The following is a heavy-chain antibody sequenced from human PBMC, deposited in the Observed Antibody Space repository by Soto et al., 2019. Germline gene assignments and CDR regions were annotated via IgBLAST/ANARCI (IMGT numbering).Heavy chain of an antibody. CDR2: ISAYNGNT. Sequence: QVQLVQSGAEVKKPGASVKVSCKASGYTFTSYGISWVRQAPGQGREWMGWISAYNGNTNYAPKLQGRVTMTTDTSMSTAYMELRSLRSDDTAVYYCARDLGYCSGGSCRGLLGYWGQGTLVTVSS. D-gene: IGHD2-15*01. V-gene: IGHV1-18*01. J-gene: IGHJ4*02. CDR3: ARDLGYCSGGSCRGLLGY. CDR1: GYTFTSYG.